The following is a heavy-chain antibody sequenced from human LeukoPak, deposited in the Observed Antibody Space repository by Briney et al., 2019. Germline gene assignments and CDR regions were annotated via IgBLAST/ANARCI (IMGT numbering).Heavy chain of an antibody. V-gene: IGHV4-59*12. CDR2: IYYSGST. CDR1: GGSISSYY. J-gene: IGHJ5*02. D-gene: IGHD3-10*01. Sequence: SETLSLTCTVSGGSISSYYWSWIRQPPGKGLEWIGSIYYSGSTYYNPSLKSRVTISVDTSKNQFSLKLSSVTAADTAVYYCARARGSGSYYGWFDPWGQGTLVTVSS. CDR3: ARARGSGSYYGWFDP.